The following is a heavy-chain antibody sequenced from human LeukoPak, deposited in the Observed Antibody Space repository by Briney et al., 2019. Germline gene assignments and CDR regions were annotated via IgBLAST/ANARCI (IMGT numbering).Heavy chain of an antibody. CDR1: GYSFTSYW. CDR2: IDPSDSYT. J-gene: IGHJ4*02. D-gene: IGHD5-12*01. CDR3: ARHSSIGYSGYEDYFDY. Sequence: PGESLKISCKGSGYSFTSYWISWVRQMPGKGLEWMGRIDPSDSYTNYSPSFQGHVTISADKSISTAYLQWSSLKASDTAMYYCARHSSIGYSGYEDYFDYWGQGTLVTVSS. V-gene: IGHV5-10-1*01.